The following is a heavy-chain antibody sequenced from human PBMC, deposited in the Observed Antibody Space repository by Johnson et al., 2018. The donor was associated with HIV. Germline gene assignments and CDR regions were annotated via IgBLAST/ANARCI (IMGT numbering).Heavy chain of an antibody. CDR1: RITFDDYD. J-gene: IGHJ3*01. Sequence: QVQLVESGGGVIRPGGSLRLSCTASRITFDDYDMSWIRQAPGKGLEWVSYISSSGSTIYYADSVKGRFTISRDNAKNSLYLQMNSLRAEDTAVYYCAKDRYHDWNPPFLAFDVWGQGTMVTVSS. CDR3: AKDRYHDWNPPFLAFDV. V-gene: IGHV3-11*01. CDR2: ISSSGSTI. D-gene: IGHD1-1*01.